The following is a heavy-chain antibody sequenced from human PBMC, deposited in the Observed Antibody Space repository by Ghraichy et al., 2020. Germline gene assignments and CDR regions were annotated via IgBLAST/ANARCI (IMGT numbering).Heavy chain of an antibody. D-gene: IGHD6-19*01. J-gene: IGHJ5*02. CDR1: GGSISSSSYY. V-gene: IGHV4-39*01. Sequence: SETLSLTCTVSGGSISSSSYYWGWIRQPPGKGLEWIGSIYYCGSTYYNPSLKSRVTISVDTSKNQFSLKLSSVTAADTAVYYCAQWSIAGTWFDPWGQGTLVTVSS. CDR2: IYYCGST. CDR3: AQWSIAGTWFDP.